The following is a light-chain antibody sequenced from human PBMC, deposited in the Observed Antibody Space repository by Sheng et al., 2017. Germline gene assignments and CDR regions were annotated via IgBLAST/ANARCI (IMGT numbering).Light chain of an antibody. CDR3: QQYNDWPRA. CDR1: QSIGSN. CDR2: GAS. V-gene: IGKV3-15*01. Sequence: EIVMTQSPVTLSVSPGERVTLSCRASQSIGSNLAWYQQKPGQGPRPLIYGASTRATGVPARFSGTGSGTEFTLTINSLQSEDFAVYYCQQYNDWPRAFGPGTRVDIK. J-gene: IGKJ3*01.